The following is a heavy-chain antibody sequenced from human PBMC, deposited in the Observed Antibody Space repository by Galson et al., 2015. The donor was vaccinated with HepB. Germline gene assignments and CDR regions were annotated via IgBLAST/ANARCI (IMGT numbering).Heavy chain of an antibody. D-gene: IGHD5-24*01. CDR3: ARPINRVEMGHVFDV. CDR2: ILPIFDRA. J-gene: IGHJ3*01. V-gene: IGHV1-69*13. Sequence: SVKVSCKASGGTFSNYFISWVRQAPGQGLEWMGGILPIFDRANYAQKFQGRVTITADESTSTVYMELSSLRSEDTAVYYCARPINRVEMGHVFDVWGQGTMVTVSS. CDR1: GGTFSNYF.